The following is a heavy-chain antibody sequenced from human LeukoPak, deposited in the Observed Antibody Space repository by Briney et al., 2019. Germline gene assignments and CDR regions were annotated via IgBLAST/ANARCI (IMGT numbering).Heavy chain of an antibody. V-gene: IGHV3-33*08. D-gene: IGHD5-18*01. CDR1: GFSFSNYA. CDR2: IRYDGSKK. Sequence: GGSLRLSCATSGFSFSNYAMSWVRQAPGKGLEWVALIRYDGSKKDYADSVKGRFTISRDNSKNTLHLQMNNLRAEDTAVYYCARTGDTERFDYWGQGTLVTVSS. J-gene: IGHJ4*02. CDR3: ARTGDTERFDY.